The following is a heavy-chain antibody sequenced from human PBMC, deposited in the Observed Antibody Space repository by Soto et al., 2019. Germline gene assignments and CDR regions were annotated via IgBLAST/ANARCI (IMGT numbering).Heavy chain of an antibody. CDR1: GGSISSGGYY. Sequence: SETLSLTCTVSGGSISSGGYYWSWIRQHPGKGLEWIGYIYYSGSTYYNPSLKSRVTISVDTPKNQFSLKLSSVTAADTAVYYCASTGRTIFGVVTAYYYMDVWGKGTTVTVSS. CDR2: IYYSGST. J-gene: IGHJ6*03. CDR3: ASTGRTIFGVVTAYYYMDV. V-gene: IGHV4-31*02. D-gene: IGHD3-3*01.